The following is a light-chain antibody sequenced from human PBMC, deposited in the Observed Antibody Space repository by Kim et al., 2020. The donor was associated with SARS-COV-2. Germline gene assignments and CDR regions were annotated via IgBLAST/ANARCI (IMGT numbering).Light chain of an antibody. CDR2: GNS. J-gene: IGLJ3*02. Sequence: VTISCTGSSSKIGSGYDVYWYQQLPRTAPQPLISGNSTRPSGVPDRCSGSKSGTSASLPTTGLQAEDEADYFGQAYDSSLSGSGVFGGGTQLTVL. V-gene: IGLV1-40*01. CDR1: SSKIGSGYD. CDR3: QAYDSSLSGSGV.